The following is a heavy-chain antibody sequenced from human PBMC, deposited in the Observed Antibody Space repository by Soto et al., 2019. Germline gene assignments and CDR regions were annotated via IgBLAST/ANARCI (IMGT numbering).Heavy chain of an antibody. J-gene: IGHJ6*02. CDR2: ISNDALNK. CDR1: GLTFSGYG. V-gene: IGHV3-30*03. CDR3: ARPRRDYYYYYGMDV. Sequence: QVQLVESGGGVVQPGRSLRLSCAASGLTFSGYGMHWVRQAPGKGLEWVAVISNDALNKYYADSVKGRFAISRDDSRNTLYLQMNSLRAEDTAVYYCARPRRDYYYYYGMDVWGQGTTVTVSS.